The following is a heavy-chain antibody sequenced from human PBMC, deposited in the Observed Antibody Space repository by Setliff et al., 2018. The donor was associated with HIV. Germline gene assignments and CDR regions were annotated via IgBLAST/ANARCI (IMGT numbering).Heavy chain of an antibody. V-gene: IGHV4-61*10. CDR2: VDSTLST. CDR3: ARGARLLVGYSDRWDYYYMGV. Sequence: SETLSLTCTASGDSMTSGSFYWSWVRQPAGKGLEWIGQVDSTLSTNYNPSLKSRLSISADTSKNHFSLEVNSVTAPDTAVYYCARGARLLVGYSDRWDYYYMGVWGKGTTVTISS. D-gene: IGHD6-13*01. CDR1: GDSMTSGSFY. J-gene: IGHJ6*03.